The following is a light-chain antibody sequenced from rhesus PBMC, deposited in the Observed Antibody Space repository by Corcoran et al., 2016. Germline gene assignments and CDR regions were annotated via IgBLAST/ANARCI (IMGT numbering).Light chain of an antibody. CDR2: AAS. CDR1: QTISSY. CDR3: QHHNNQPWT. Sequence: DIQMTQSPSSLSASVGDRVTITCRASQTISSYLAWYQQKPGKVPKLLIYAASRLESGVPSRFSGSGSGTEFTLTISSLQPEDFATYYCQHHNNQPWTFGQGTKVEIK. V-gene: IGKV1-44*01. J-gene: IGKJ1*01.